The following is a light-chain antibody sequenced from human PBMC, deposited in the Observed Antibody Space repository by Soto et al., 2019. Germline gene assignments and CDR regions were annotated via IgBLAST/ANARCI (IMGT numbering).Light chain of an antibody. CDR2: GAS. V-gene: IGKV3-20*01. CDR3: QQYGSSPWT. Sequence: EIVLTQSPGTLSLSPGERATLSCRASQSVSSSYLAWYQQKPGQAPRLLIYGASSRATGIPDRFSGSGSVTDFTLTISSLEPEDFAVYYCQQYGSSPWTFGQGTKVEIK. CDR1: QSVSSSY. J-gene: IGKJ1*01.